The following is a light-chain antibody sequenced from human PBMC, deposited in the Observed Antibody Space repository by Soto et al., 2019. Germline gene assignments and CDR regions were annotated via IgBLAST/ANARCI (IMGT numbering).Light chain of an antibody. CDR1: QNIDNY. Sequence: DIQMTQAPSSLSASLGDRVTITCRASQNIDNYLNWYQQKPGKAPKLLIYATSTLQSGVPSRFSGSGSGTEFTLTISSLQAEDFATSFCQASSTSPAVSFGGGTKVDIK. V-gene: IGKV1-39*01. CDR2: ATS. CDR3: QASSTSPAVS. J-gene: IGKJ4*01.